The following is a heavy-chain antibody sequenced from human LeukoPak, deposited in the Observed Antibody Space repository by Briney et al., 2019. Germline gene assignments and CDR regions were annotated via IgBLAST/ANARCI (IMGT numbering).Heavy chain of an antibody. CDR1: GGFIISSTHY. CDR3: ARHRGYYGSGSKVDY. J-gene: IGHJ4*02. D-gene: IGHD3-10*01. CDR2: IYYSGST. V-gene: IGHV4-39*01. Sequence: SETLSLTCTVSGGFIISSTHYWGWIRQPPGKGPEWIGSIYYSGSTYYNPSLKSRVTISVDTSKNHFSLNLTSVTAADTAVYYSARHRGYYGSGSKVDYWGQGSLVTVSS.